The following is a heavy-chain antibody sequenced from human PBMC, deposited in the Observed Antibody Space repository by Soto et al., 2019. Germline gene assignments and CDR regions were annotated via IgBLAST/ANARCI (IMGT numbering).Heavy chain of an antibody. V-gene: IGHV1-69*13. CDR2: IIPIFGTA. D-gene: IGHD2-2*01. Sequence: SVKVSCKASGGTFSSYAISWVRQAPGQGLEWMGGIIPIFGTANYAQKFQGRVTITADESTSTAYMELSSLRSEDTAVYYCARWDIVLVPAAKGQQPYYYYGMDVWGQGTTVTVSS. CDR3: ARWDIVLVPAAKGQQPYYYYGMDV. CDR1: GGTFSSYA. J-gene: IGHJ6*02.